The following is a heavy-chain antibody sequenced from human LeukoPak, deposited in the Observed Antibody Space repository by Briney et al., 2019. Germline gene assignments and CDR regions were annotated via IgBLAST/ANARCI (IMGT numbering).Heavy chain of an antibody. V-gene: IGHV1-2*02. Sequence: ASVKVSCKASGYTFTGYYMHWVRQAPGQGLEWMGWINPNSGGTNYAQKFQGRVTMTRDTSISTAYMELSRLRSDDTAVYYCAREMGYSSGWHFDYWGQGTLVTVSS. J-gene: IGHJ4*02. CDR3: AREMGYSSGWHFDY. CDR2: INPNSGGT. D-gene: IGHD6-19*01. CDR1: GYTFTGYY.